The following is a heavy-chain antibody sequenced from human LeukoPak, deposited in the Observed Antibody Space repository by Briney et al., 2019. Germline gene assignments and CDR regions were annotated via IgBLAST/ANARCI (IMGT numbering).Heavy chain of an antibody. J-gene: IGHJ3*02. D-gene: IGHD3-22*01. CDR2: MNPNSGNT. V-gene: IGHV1-8*01. CDR3: ARGEGTYYYDSSGYYSGAFDI. CDR1: GYTFTSYD. Sequence: ASVKVSCKASGYTFTSYDINWVRQATGQGLEWMGWMNPNSGNTGYAQKFQGRVTMTRNTSISTAYMELSSLRSEDTAVYYCARGEGTYYYDSSGYYSGAFDIWGQGTMVTVSS.